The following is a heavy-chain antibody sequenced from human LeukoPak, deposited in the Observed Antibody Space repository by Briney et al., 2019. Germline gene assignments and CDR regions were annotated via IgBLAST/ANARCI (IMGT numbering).Heavy chain of an antibody. CDR1: GYTFTGYY. V-gene: IGHV1-2*02. D-gene: IGHD6-6*01. CDR2: INPNSGGT. Sequence: ASVKVSCKASGYTFTGYYMHWVRQAPGQGLEWMGWINPNSGGTNYAQKFQGRVTMTRDTSISTAYMELSRLRSDDTAVYYCARDPFLEYSSAYYYYYYGMDVWGQGTTVTVSS. J-gene: IGHJ6*02. CDR3: ARDPFLEYSSAYYYYYYGMDV.